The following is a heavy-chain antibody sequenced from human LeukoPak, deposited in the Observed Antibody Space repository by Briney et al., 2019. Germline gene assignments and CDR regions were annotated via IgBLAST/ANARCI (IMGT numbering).Heavy chain of an antibody. CDR2: ITPIFGST. V-gene: IGHV1-69*01. Sequence: GSLSXXXINWVRQAPGQGLEXXGGITPIFGSTNFAQKFQGXVMITADESTGKAYMEVSRLRYEETDVYYCAXXXXXXXXXXXXXYWKGWFDPWGQGTLVTVSS. D-gene: IGHD1-1*01. CDR1: GSLSXXX. J-gene: IGHJ5*02. CDR3: AXXXXXXXXXXXXXYWKGWFDP.